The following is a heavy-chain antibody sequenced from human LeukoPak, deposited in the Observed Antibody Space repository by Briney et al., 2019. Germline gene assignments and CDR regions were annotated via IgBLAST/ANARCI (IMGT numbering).Heavy chain of an antibody. J-gene: IGHJ4*02. V-gene: IGHV3-7*01. CDR1: GLIFSTYW. CDR3: ARVLPVASRDY. Sequence: GGSLRLSCAASGLIFSTYWMSWVRQAPGKGLEWVANIKQDGSDKFYVDSVKGRFTISRDNAKNSMYLQMNSLRAEDTAVYYCARVLPVASRDYWGQGTLVTVSS. D-gene: IGHD2-2*01. CDR2: IKQDGSDK.